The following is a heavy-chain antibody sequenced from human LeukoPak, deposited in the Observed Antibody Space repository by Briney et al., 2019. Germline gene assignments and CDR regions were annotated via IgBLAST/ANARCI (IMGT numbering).Heavy chain of an antibody. CDR3: ARECGAAGNFDWIPPYYYGMDV. Sequence: GGSLRLSCAASGFTFSSYAMHWVRQAPGKGLEWVAVISYDGSNKYYADSVKGRFTISRDNSKNTLYLQMNSLRAEDTAVYYCARECGAAGNFDWIPPYYYGMDVWGQGTTVTVSS. V-gene: IGHV3-30-3*01. J-gene: IGHJ6*02. D-gene: IGHD3-9*01. CDR1: GFTFSSYA. CDR2: ISYDGSNK.